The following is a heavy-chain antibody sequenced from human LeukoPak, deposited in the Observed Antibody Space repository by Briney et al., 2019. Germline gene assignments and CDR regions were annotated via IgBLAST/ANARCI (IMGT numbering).Heavy chain of an antibody. CDR1: GGTFSSYA. CDR3: AREAAAAVDY. V-gene: IGHV1-69*13. Sequence: GASVKVSCKASGGTFSSYAISWVRQAPGQGLEWMGGIIPIFGAANYAQKFQGRVTITADESTSTAYMELSSLRSEDTAVYYCAREAAAAVDYWGRGTLVTVSS. CDR2: IIPIFGAA. J-gene: IGHJ4*02. D-gene: IGHD6-13*01.